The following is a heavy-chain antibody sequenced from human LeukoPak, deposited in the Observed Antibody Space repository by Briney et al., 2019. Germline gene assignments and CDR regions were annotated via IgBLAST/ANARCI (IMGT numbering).Heavy chain of an antibody. CDR1: GGSISNFY. Sequence: SETLSLTCTVSGGSISNFYWNWIRQHAGKGLEWIGRIYSSGSTNYNPSLKSRVTISVDTSKNQFSLKLSSVTAADTAVYYCARHELSGFWSGYYTVPPVEYFDYWGQGTLVTVSS. J-gene: IGHJ4*02. CDR2: IYSSGST. V-gene: IGHV4-4*07. CDR3: ARHELSGFWSGYYTVPPVEYFDY. D-gene: IGHD3-3*01.